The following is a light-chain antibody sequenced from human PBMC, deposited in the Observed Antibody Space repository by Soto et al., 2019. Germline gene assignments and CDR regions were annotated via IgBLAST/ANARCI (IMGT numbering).Light chain of an antibody. Sequence: RVLTKSPDSLSLSPGERAALCCRSSQSISRTLAWYQQKSGQPPRLLIYDASTRATGFPARFSGSGSGTEFTLTISSLQSEDFAVYYCQQYNNWPLTFGGGTKVDIK. V-gene: IGKV3D-15*01. CDR1: QSISRT. CDR2: DAS. J-gene: IGKJ4*01. CDR3: QQYNNWPLT.